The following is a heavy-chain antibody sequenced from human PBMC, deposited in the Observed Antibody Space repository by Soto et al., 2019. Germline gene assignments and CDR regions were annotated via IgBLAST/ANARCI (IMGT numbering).Heavy chain of an antibody. J-gene: IGHJ6*02. CDR1: GWSFSGYY. D-gene: IGHD6-19*01. CDR3: ARGIAVAGTPDYYYGMDV. Sequence: PSETLSLTCAVYGWSFSGYYWSWIRQPPGKGLEWIGEINHSGSTNYNPSLKSRVTISVDTSKNQFSLKLSSVTAADTAVYYCARGIAVAGTPDYYYGMDVWGQGTTVTVSS. CDR2: INHSGST. V-gene: IGHV4-34*01.